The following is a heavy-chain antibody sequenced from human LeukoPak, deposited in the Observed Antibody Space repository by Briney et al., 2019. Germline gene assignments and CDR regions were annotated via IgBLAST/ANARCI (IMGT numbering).Heavy chain of an antibody. J-gene: IGHJ4*02. V-gene: IGHV4-39*07. CDR3: ARDGGLNTAMVTVDFDY. D-gene: IGHD5-18*01. Sequence: SETLSLTCTVSGGSISSSSYYWGWIRQPPGEGLEWIGSIYYSGSTYYNPSLKSRVTISVDTSKNQFSLKLSSVTAADTAVYYCARDGGLNTAMVTVDFDYWGQGTLVTVSS. CDR2: IYYSGST. CDR1: GGSISSSSYY.